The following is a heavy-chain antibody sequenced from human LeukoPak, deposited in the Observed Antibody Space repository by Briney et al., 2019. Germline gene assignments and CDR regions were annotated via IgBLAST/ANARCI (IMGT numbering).Heavy chain of an antibody. CDR3: ARVSVGVNHLDS. Sequence: ASVKVSCKTYGYTFTSYGVSWVRQAPGRGLECMGYIGAYNGDTKYAQKFQGRVTMTTDTSTSTAYMELRSLRSDDTAVYYCARVSVGVNHLDSWGQGTLVTVSS. V-gene: IGHV1-18*01. CDR1: GYTFTSYG. D-gene: IGHD1-26*01. J-gene: IGHJ4*02. CDR2: IGAYNGDT.